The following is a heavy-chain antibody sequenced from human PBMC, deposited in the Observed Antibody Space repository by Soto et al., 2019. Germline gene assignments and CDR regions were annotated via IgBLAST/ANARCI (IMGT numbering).Heavy chain of an antibody. CDR1: GYTFTSYY. V-gene: IGHV1-46*03. Sequence: GASVKGLCKASGYTFTSYYMHWVRQAPGQGLEWMGIINPSGGSTSYAQKFQGRVTMTRDTSTSTVYMELSSLRSEDTAVYYCARDGIVRFLEWSPSYYYYYMDVWGKGTTVTVSS. J-gene: IGHJ6*03. CDR2: INPSGGST. D-gene: IGHD3-3*01. CDR3: ARDGIVRFLEWSPSYYYYYMDV.